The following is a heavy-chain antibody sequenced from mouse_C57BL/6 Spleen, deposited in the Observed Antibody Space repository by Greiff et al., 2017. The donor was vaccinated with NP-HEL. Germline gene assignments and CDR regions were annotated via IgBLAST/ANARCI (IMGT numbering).Heavy chain of an antibody. CDR1: GYTFTDYE. Sequence: QVQLQQSGAELVRPGASVTLSCKASGYTFTDYEMHWVKQTPVHGLEWIGAIDPETGGTAYNQKFKGKAILTADKSSSTAYMELRSLTSEDSAVYYCTRNRFYYYGSSYVGWFAYWGQGTLVTVSA. J-gene: IGHJ3*01. CDR2: IDPETGGT. CDR3: TRNRFYYYGSSYVGWFAY. D-gene: IGHD1-1*01. V-gene: IGHV1-15*01.